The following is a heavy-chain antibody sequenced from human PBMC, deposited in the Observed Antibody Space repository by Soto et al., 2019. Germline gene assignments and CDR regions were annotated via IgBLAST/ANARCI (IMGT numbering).Heavy chain of an antibody. D-gene: IGHD3-22*01. CDR3: AREAKESSEYYYDSSGYRLQKYYFDY. J-gene: IGHJ4*02. Sequence: SETLSLTCAVSGGSISSGGYSWSWIRQQPGKGLEWIGYIYHSVSTYYNPSLKSRVTIPVDTSKNQFSLKLSSVTAADTAVYYCAREAKESSEYYYDSSGYRLQKYYFDYWGQGTLVTVSS. CDR1: GGSISSGGYS. CDR2: IYHSVST. V-gene: IGHV4-30-2*01.